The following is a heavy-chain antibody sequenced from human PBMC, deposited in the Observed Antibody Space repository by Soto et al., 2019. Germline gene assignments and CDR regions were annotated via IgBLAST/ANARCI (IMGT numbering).Heavy chain of an antibody. V-gene: IGHV4-38-2*02. J-gene: IGHJ5*02. CDR2: ILRTGSP. Sequence: SETLSLTCTVSGDSINTGSYWGWFRQSPGKGLEWIGSILRTGSPYYNSSLKSRVTMSVDTSKNQFSLKLSSVTAADTAVYYCAGDTAARRTIDLWGQGTLVTVSS. CDR3: AGDTAARRTIDL. D-gene: IGHD6-6*01. CDR1: GDSINTGSY.